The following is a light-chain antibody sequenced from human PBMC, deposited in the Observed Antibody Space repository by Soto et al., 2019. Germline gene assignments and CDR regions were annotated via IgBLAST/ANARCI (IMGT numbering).Light chain of an antibody. J-gene: IGLJ2*01. CDR3: CSYAGSTTFVV. CDR1: SSGVGSYNL. Sequence: QSALTQPACGSGSPGQSITISCTGTSSGVGSYNLVSWYQQHPGKAPKVMIYEVSKRPSGVSNRFSGSNSGNTASLTISGLQAEDEAHYYCCSYAGSTTFVVFGGGTKLTVL. V-gene: IGLV2-23*02. CDR2: EVS.